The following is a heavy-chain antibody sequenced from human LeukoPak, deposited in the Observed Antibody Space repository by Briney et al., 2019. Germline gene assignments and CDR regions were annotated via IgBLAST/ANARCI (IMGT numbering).Heavy chain of an antibody. CDR3: ARVGQYSSGWYDFDY. Sequence: SETLSLTCAVYGGSFSGYYWSWIRQPPGKGLKWIGEINHSGSTNYNPSLKSRVTISVDTSKNQFSLKLSSVTAADTAVYYCARVGQYSSGWYDFDYWGQGTLVTVSS. CDR1: GGSFSGYY. J-gene: IGHJ4*02. CDR2: INHSGST. V-gene: IGHV4-34*01. D-gene: IGHD6-19*01.